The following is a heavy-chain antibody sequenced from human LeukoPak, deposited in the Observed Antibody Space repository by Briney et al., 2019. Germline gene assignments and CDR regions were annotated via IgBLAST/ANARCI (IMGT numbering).Heavy chain of an antibody. CDR2: IIPIFGTA. J-gene: IGHJ4*02. CDR3: ARDLDGYNYFRY. CDR1: GGTFISYA. D-gene: IGHD5-24*01. V-gene: IGHV1-69*13. Sequence: SVKVSCKASGGTFISYAISWVRQAPGQGLEWMGGIIPIFGTANYAQKFQGRVTITADESTSTAYMELSSLRSEDTAVYYCARDLDGYNYFRYGGQGTRVTVST.